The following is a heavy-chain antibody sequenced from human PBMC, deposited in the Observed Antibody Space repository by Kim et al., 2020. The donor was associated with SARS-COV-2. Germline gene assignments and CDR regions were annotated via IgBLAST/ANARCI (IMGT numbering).Heavy chain of an antibody. V-gene: IGHV4-39*01. CDR3: ARSTDGYSGYFTPLGYYYYGMDG. CDR2: IYYSGST. CDR1: GGSISSSSYY. Sequence: SETLSLTCTVSGGSISSSSYYWGWIRQPPGKGLEWIGSIYYSGSTYYNPSLKRRVTISVDTSKNQFSLKLSSVTAADTAVYYCARSTDGYSGYFTPLGYYYYGMDGWGQGTTVTVSS. D-gene: IGHD5-12*01. J-gene: IGHJ6*02.